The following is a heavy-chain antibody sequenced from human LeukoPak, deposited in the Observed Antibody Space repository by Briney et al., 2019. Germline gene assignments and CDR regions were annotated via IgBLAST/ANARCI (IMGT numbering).Heavy chain of an antibody. CDR1: GFTFSSYV. D-gene: IGHD3-3*01. CDR2: ISGSGGST. V-gene: IGHV3-23*01. J-gene: IGHJ4*02. CDR3: AKSVYYDFWRGWVDY. Sequence: PGGSLRLSCAASGFTFSSYVMSWVRQAPGKGLEWVSAISGSGGSTYYADSVKGRFTISRDNSKNTLYLQMNSLRAEDTAVYYCAKSVYYDFWRGWVDYWGQGTLVTVSS.